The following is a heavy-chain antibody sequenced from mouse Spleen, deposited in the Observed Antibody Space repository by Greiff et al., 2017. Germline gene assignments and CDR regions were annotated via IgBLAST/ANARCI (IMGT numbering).Heavy chain of an antibody. CDR3: RYSNYAAMDY. Sequence: QVQLQQPGAELVKPGASVKLSCKASGYTFTSYWMHWVKQRPGQGLEWIGMIHPNSGSTNYNEKFKSKATLTVDKSSSTAYMQLSSLTSEDSAVYYARYSNYAAMDYWGQGTSVTVSS. CDR2: IHPNSGST. V-gene: IGHV1-64*01. CDR1: GYTFTSYW. D-gene: IGHD2-5*01. J-gene: IGHJ4*01.